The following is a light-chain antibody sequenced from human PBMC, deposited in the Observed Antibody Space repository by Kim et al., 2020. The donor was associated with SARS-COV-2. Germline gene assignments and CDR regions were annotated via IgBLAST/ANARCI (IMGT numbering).Light chain of an antibody. CDR3: QRYNSYSRT. Sequence: DIQMTQSPSTLSASVGDRVTITCRTSHSISNWLAWYQQKPGKAPNLLIYKASILKNGVPSRFSGSGSETEFTLTISSLQPDDFATYYCQRYNSYSRTFGQGTKLEIK. V-gene: IGKV1-5*03. J-gene: IGKJ2*01. CDR2: KAS. CDR1: HSISNW.